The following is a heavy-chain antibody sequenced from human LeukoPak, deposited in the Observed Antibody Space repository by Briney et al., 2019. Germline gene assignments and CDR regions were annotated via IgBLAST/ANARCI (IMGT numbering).Heavy chain of an antibody. Sequence: GGSLRLSCAASGFTFSNYNMNWVRQAPGKGLEWVSYITLSSSTIYYADSVKGRFTISRDNAKNSLSLQMNSLRAEDTAVYYCARETPQSSSWTTFDYWGQGTLVTVSS. D-gene: IGHD6-13*01. CDR3: ARETPQSSSWTTFDY. CDR2: ITLSSSTI. V-gene: IGHV3-48*01. J-gene: IGHJ4*02. CDR1: GFTFSNYN.